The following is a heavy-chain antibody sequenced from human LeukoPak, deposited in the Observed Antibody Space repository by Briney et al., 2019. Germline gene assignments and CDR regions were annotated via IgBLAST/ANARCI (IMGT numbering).Heavy chain of an antibody. CDR2: ISGGDTTI. V-gene: IGHV3-48*03. Sequence: GGSLRLSCAASGFTISSYEMNWVRQAPGKGLEWVSYISGGDTTIYYADSVRGRFTISRDNSKNTLYLQMNSLRAEDTAVYYCASTSGWYEPIDYWGQGTLVTVSS. J-gene: IGHJ4*02. CDR1: GFTISSYE. CDR3: ASTSGWYEPIDY. D-gene: IGHD6-19*01.